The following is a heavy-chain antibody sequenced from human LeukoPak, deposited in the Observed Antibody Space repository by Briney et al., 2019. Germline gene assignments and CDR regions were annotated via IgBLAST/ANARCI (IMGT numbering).Heavy chain of an antibody. J-gene: IGHJ4*02. V-gene: IGHV4-39*05. CDR3: VAGPNFGTFDY. CDR1: GGSISNSNWY. Sequence: PSETPSLTCTVSGGSISNSNWYLVWIRQPPGKGLEWIGSIYYTGYTYYNPSLKSRVTISVDTSRNQFSLNLNSVAAADTAVYYCVAGPNFGTFDYWGQGTLVTVSS. D-gene: IGHD3-16*01. CDR2: IYYTGYT.